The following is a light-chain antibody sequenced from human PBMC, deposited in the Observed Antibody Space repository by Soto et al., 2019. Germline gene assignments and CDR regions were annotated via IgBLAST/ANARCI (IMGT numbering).Light chain of an antibody. CDR1: ISDIAAYNY. CDR2: HVN. J-gene: IGLJ1*01. CDR3: GSWDSSLSAYV. Sequence: QSALTQPASVSGSPGQSITISCTGTISDIAAYNYVSWYQQHPGRAPKLLIYHVNTRPSGISNRFSGSKSGTSATLGITGFQTGDEADYYCGSWDSSLSAYVFGTGTKVTV. V-gene: IGLV2-14*03.